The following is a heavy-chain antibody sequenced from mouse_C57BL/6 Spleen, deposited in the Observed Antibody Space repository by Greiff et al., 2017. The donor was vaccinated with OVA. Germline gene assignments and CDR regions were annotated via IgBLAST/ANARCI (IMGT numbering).Heavy chain of an antibody. CDR3: ARRWVFYYGSSYFDY. D-gene: IGHD1-1*01. Sequence: VQLQQSGPELVKPGASVKISCKASGYTFTDYYMNWVKQSHGKSLEWIGDINPNNGGTSYNQKFKGKATLTVDKSSSTAYMELRSLTSEDSAVYYCARRWVFYYGSSYFDYWGQGTTLTVSS. CDR2: INPNNGGT. J-gene: IGHJ2*01. V-gene: IGHV1-26*01. CDR1: GYTFTDYY.